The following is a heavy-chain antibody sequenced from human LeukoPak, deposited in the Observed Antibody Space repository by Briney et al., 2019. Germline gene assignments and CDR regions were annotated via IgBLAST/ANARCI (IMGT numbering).Heavy chain of an antibody. J-gene: IGHJ4*02. CDR1: GYTFTSYG. D-gene: IGHD6-19*01. Sequence: GASVKVSCKASGYTFTSYGISWVRQAPGQGLEWMGWISAYNGNTNYAQKLQGRVTMTTDTSTSTAYMELRSLRSDDTAVYYCARVSGSSGWYLATLDYWGQGALVTVSS. CDR2: ISAYNGNT. CDR3: ARVSGSSGWYLATLDY. V-gene: IGHV1-18*01.